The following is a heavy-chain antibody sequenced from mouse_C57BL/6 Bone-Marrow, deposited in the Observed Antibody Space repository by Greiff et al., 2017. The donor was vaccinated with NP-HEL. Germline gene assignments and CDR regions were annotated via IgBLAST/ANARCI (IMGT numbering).Heavy chain of an antibody. CDR3: ARRLYPYAMDD. J-gene: IGHJ4*01. D-gene: IGHD2-1*01. Sequence: EVNLVESGGGLVQPGGSLKLSCAASGFTFSDYGMAWVRQAPRKGPEWVAFISNLAYSIYYADTVTGRFTISRENAKNTRYLEMSSLRSEDTAMYYCARRLYPYAMDDWGQGTSVTVSS. CDR2: ISNLAYSI. CDR1: GFTFSDYG. V-gene: IGHV5-15*01.